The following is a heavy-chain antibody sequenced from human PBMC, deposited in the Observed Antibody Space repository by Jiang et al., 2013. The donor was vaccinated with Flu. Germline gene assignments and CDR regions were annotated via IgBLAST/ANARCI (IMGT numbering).Heavy chain of an antibody. CDR1: GYTFTSYA. CDR2: INAGNGNT. Sequence: SGAEVKKPGASVKVSCKASGYTFTSYAMHWVRQAPGQRLEWMGWINAGNGNTKYSQKFQGRVTITRDTSASTAYMELSSLRSEDTAVYYCARDLDVITMIVVANYGMDVWGQGTTVTVSS. V-gene: IGHV1-3*01. D-gene: IGHD3-22*01. J-gene: IGHJ6*02. CDR3: ARDLDVITMIVVANYGMDV.